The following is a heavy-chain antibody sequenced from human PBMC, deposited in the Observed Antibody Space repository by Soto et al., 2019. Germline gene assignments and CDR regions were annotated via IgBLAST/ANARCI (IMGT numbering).Heavy chain of an antibody. CDR1: GGSISSYY. D-gene: IGHD1-20*01. CDR3: ARDNNWNYFGY. Sequence: SETLSLTCTVSGGSISSYYWSWIRQPPGKGLEWIGYIYYSGSTNYNPSLKSRATISVDTSKNQFSLKLSSVTAADTAVYYCARDNNWNYFGYWGQGTLVTVSS. CDR2: IYYSGST. V-gene: IGHV4-59*01. J-gene: IGHJ4*02.